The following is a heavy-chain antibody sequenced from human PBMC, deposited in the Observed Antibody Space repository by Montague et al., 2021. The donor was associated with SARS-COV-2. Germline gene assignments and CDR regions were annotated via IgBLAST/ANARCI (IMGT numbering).Heavy chain of an antibody. J-gene: IGHJ6*02. D-gene: IGHD6-19*01. CDR3: ARESGYSSGWRYYYGMDV. V-gene: IGHV4-4*07. CDR2: RKPSWGS. Sequence: GRRKPSWGSKKKPSLKSSVTMSVDTSKNQFSLNVTSVTAADTAIYYCARESGYSSGWRYYYGMDVWGQGTTVTVS.